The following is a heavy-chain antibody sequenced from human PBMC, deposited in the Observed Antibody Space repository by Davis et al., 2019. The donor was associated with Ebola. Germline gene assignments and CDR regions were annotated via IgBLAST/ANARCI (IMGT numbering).Heavy chain of an antibody. CDR3: AKYSRYAFDI. D-gene: IGHD2-15*01. Sequence: ASVKVSCKASGYTFADFGIRWVRQAPGQGLEWMGWINTNTGNPTYAQGFTGRFVFSLDTSVSTAYLQISSLKAEDTAVFYCAKYSRYAFDIWGQGTMVTVSS. V-gene: IGHV7-4-1*02. J-gene: IGHJ3*02. CDR1: GYTFADFG. CDR2: INTNTGNP.